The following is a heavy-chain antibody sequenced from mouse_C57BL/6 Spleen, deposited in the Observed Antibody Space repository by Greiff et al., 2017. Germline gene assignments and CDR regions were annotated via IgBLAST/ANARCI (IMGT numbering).Heavy chain of an antibody. Sequence: EVKLMESGGDLVKPGGSLKLSCAASGFTFSSYGMSWVRQTPDKRLEWVATISSGGSYTYYPDSVKGRFTISRDNAKNTLYLQMSSLKSKDTAMYYCARQDGYDRGWFAYWGQGTLVTVSA. J-gene: IGHJ3*01. D-gene: IGHD2-2*01. CDR2: ISSGGSYT. CDR1: GFTFSSYG. CDR3: ARQDGYDRGWFAY. V-gene: IGHV5-6*01.